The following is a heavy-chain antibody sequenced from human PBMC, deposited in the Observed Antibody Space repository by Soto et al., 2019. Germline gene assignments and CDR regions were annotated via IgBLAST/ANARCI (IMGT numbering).Heavy chain of an antibody. CDR3: FTWGGQK. CDR2: IKSKSDGGTT. J-gene: IGHJ4*02. D-gene: IGHD3-16*01. CDR1: GFTFRNAW. Sequence: EVQLVESGGGLVKPGGPLGLPCAPSGFTFRNAWLNWVAKPPGKGLEWVAGIKSKSDGGTTDYAAPVKGRFTISRDDSKNTLYLQMNSLKTEDTAVYYCFTWGGQKWGQGTLVTVSS. V-gene: IGHV3-15*07.